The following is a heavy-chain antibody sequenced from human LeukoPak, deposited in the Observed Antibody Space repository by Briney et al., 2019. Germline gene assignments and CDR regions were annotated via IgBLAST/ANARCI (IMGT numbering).Heavy chain of an antibody. J-gene: IGHJ4*02. CDR2: MNKDGSEK. V-gene: IGHV3-7*01. CDR1: RFTFSDYW. CDR3: ATYTQYFGAPGGADY. Sequence: GGSLRLSCAVSRFTFSDYWMRWVRQAPGKGLEWVAAMNKDGSEKQYVDSVKGRFTISRDNAKNSVYLQMTSLGAEDTAVYYCATYTQYFGAPGGADYWGLGTLVTVSS. D-gene: IGHD2-8*02.